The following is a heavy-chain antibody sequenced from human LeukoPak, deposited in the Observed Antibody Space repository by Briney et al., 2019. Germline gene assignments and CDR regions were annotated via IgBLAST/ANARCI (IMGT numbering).Heavy chain of an antibody. V-gene: IGHV1-69*04. CDR2: IIPILGIA. J-gene: IGHJ6*02. Sequence: SVKVSCKASGGTFSSYAISWVRQAPGQGLEWMGSIIPILGIANYAQKFQGRVTITADKSTSTAYMELSSLRSEDTAVYYCESMSVGATDHYYYYGMDVWGQGTTVTVSS. CDR1: GGTFSSYA. D-gene: IGHD1-26*01. CDR3: ESMSVGATDHYYYYGMDV.